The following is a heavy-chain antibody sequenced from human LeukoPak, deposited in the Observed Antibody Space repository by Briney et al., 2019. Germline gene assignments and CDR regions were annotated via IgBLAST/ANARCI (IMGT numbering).Heavy chain of an antibody. CDR3: NTYHFDY. V-gene: IGHV3-48*03. CDR1: GFTFSSYE. Sequence: PGGSLRLSCAASGFTFSSYEMNWVRQAPGKGLEWVSYISSSGSTIYYADSVKGRFTISRDNSKNTLYLQMNSLRAQDTAVYYCNTYHFDYWGQGTLVTVSS. J-gene: IGHJ4*02. D-gene: IGHD2-2*01. CDR2: ISSSGSTI.